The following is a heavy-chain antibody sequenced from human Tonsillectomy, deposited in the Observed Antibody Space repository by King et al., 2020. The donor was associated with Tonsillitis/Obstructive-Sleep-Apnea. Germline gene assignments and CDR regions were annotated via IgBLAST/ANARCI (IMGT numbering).Heavy chain of an antibody. D-gene: IGHD4-23*01. CDR1: GGSFSGYY. V-gene: IGHV4-34*01. CDR2: INHNGST. J-gene: IGHJ5*02. CDR3: ARGRDIIAVVTNNWFDP. Sequence: VQLQQWGAGLLKPSETLCLTCAVYGGSFSGYYWSWIRQPPGKGLEWIGEINHNGSTNYNPSLKSRVTISVDTSKNQFSLKLNSVTAADTAVFFCARGRDIIAVVTNNWFDPWGQGTLVTVSS.